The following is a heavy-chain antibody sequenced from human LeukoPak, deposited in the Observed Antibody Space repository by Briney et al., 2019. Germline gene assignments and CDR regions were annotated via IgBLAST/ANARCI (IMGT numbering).Heavy chain of an antibody. V-gene: IGHV3-23*01. CDR2: ISGSGISA. Sequence: GGSLRLSCAASGFTSSNYAMSWVRQAPGKGLEWVSAISGSGISAYYADSVKGRFTISRDNSKNTLYLQMNSLRVEDTAVYYCAKVDYSSSSGGSFDFWGQGTLVTVSS. J-gene: IGHJ4*02. D-gene: IGHD6-6*01. CDR3: AKVDYSSSSGGSFDF. CDR1: GFTSSNYA.